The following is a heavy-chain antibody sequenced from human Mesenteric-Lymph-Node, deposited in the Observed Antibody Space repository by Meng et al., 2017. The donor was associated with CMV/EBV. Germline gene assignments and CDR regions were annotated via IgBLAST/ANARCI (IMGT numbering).Heavy chain of an antibody. CDR3: ASPPAPAAEYFQH. D-gene: IGHD2-2*01. V-gene: IGHV1-69*04. CDR1: GGTFSSYA. J-gene: IGHJ1*01. Sequence: ASGGTFSSYAISWVRQAPGQGLEWMGRIIPILGIANYAQKFQGRVTITADKSTSTAYMELSSLRSEDTAVYYCASPPAPAAEYFQHWGQGTLVTVSS. CDR2: IIPILGIA.